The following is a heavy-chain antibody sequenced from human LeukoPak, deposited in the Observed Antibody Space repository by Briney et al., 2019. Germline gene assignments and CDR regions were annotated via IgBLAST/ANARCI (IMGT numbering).Heavy chain of an antibody. Sequence: SETLSLTCAVSGYSISSGYYWGWIRQPPGKGLEWIGSIYHSGSTYYNPSLKSRVTISVDTSKNQFSLKLSSVTAADTAVYYRARAGGDYDFDYWGQGTLVTVSS. J-gene: IGHJ4*02. CDR3: ARAGGDYDFDY. D-gene: IGHD4-17*01. CDR2: IYHSGST. V-gene: IGHV4-38-2*01. CDR1: GYSISSGYY.